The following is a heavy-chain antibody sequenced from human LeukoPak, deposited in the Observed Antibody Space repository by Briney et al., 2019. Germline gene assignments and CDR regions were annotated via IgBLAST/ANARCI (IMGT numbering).Heavy chain of an antibody. CDR1: GFAFSSFA. CDR3: TKELHVAVAVADYYYFYMDV. Sequence: GGSLRLSCAASGFAFSSFAMGRVRQSPGKGLEWLSTINGGGNTTFYSDSVKGRFTISRDNSKNTLYLHMDSLRPDDTATYYCTKELHVAVAVADYYYFYMDVWGRGTAVTVS. D-gene: IGHD6-19*01. J-gene: IGHJ6*03. CDR2: INGGGNTT. V-gene: IGHV3-23*01.